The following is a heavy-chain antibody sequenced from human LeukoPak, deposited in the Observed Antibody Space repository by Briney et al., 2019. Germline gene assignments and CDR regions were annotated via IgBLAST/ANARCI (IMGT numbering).Heavy chain of an antibody. Sequence: ASVKVSCKASGYTFTSYHMHWVRQVPGQGLEWMGIINPSGGSTNYAQEFQGRVTLTRDTSTSTVYMELSSLRSEDTAVYYCARRAGSFASLDYWGQGTLVTVSS. J-gene: IGHJ4*02. CDR2: INPSGGST. CDR3: ARRAGSFASLDY. D-gene: IGHD1-26*01. V-gene: IGHV1-46*01. CDR1: GYTFTSYH.